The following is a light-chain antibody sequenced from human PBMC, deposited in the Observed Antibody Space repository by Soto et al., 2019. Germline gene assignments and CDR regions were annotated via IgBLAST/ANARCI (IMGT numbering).Light chain of an antibody. J-gene: IGKJ3*01. CDR1: QGISSY. Sequence: DIQLTQSPSFLSASVGDRVTITCRASQGISSYLAWYQQKPGKAPKLLMYAASTLQSGVPSRFSGSGSGTEFTLTISSLQPEDFATYYCQHLTLFGPGTKVDIK. CDR3: QHLTL. V-gene: IGKV1-9*01. CDR2: AAS.